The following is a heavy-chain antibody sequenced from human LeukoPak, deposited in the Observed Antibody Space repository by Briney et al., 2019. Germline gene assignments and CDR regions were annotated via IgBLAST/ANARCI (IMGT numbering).Heavy chain of an antibody. V-gene: IGHV3-74*01. CDR1: GFTFSSYW. CDR3: ARSALFGLYYFDY. D-gene: IGHD3-10*01. J-gene: IGHJ4*02. Sequence: QPGGSLRLSCAASGFTFSSYWMHWVRQAPGKGLVWVSRINSDGSSTSYADSVKGRFTISRDNAKNTLYLQMNSLRAEDTAVYYCARSALFGLYYFDYWGQGTLVTVSS. CDR2: INSDGSST.